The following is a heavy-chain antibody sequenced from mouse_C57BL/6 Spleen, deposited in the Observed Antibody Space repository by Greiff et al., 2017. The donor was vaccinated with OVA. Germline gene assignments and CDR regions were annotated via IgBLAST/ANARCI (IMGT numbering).Heavy chain of an antibody. J-gene: IGHJ4*01. V-gene: IGHV5-4*01. D-gene: IGHD2-5*01. CDR2: ISDGGSYT. CDR3: ARDHYSNYYYAMDY. Sequence: EVHLVESGGGLVKPGGSLKLSCAASGFTFSSYAMSWVRQTPEKRLEWVATISDGGSYTYYPDNVKGRFTISRDNAKNNLYLQRSHLKSEDTAMYYCARDHYSNYYYAMDYWGQGTSVTVSS. CDR1: GFTFSSYA.